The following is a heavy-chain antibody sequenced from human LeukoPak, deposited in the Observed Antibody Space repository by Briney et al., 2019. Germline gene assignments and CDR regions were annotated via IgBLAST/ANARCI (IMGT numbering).Heavy chain of an antibody. Sequence: GGSLRLSCAASGFTFDDFGMTWVRQAPGKGLEWVSGINWNGGGTGYADSEKGRFTISRDNAKKIPYLQMNSLRVEDTAVYYCARWELSGRVMERLSWIDHWGQGALVTVSS. CDR2: INWNGGGT. J-gene: IGHJ4*02. CDR1: GFTFDDFG. D-gene: IGHD3-16*02. V-gene: IGHV3-20*04. CDR3: ARWELSGRVMERLSWIDH.